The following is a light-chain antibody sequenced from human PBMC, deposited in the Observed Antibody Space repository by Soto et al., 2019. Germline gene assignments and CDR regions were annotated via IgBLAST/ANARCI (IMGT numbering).Light chain of an antibody. CDR1: SSDVGVYNY. Sequence: QSVLTQPASVSGSPGQSITVSCTGTSSDVGVYNYVSWYQQHPGKAPKLMIYDVSNRPSGVSNRFSGSKSGNTASLTISGLQAEDEADYYCSSYTSSSTLGVFGAGTQLTVL. CDR3: SSYTSSSTLGV. J-gene: IGLJ2*01. CDR2: DVS. V-gene: IGLV2-14*01.